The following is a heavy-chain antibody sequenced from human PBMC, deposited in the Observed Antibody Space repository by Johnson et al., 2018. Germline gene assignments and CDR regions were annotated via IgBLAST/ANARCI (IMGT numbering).Heavy chain of an antibody. V-gene: IGHV3-43D*03. CDR3: VKGPYYYISGTYLQD. D-gene: IGHD3-10*01. CDR2: ISWDGGST. Sequence: VQLVESGGVVVQPGGSLRLSCAASGFTFDDYAMHWVRQAPGKGLEWVSLISWDGGSTYYADSVKGRFTISRDNSKNPLYLQMKRLRAEDTAVYYCVKGPYYYISGTYLQDWGQGTLVTVSS. J-gene: IGHJ1*01. CDR1: GFTFDDYA.